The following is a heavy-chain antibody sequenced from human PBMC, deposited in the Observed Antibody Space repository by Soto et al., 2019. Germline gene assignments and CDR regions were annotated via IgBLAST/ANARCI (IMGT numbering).Heavy chain of an antibody. CDR1: GFTFSSYA. Sequence: EVQLLESGGGLVQPGGSLRLSCAASGFTFSSYAMSWVRQAPGKGLEWVSAISCSGGSTYYADSVKGRFTISRDNSKNTLYLQMNSLRADDTAVYYCAKGGDYLGYCSGGSCAVDYFDYWGQGTLVTVSS. CDR2: ISCSGGST. V-gene: IGHV3-23*01. J-gene: IGHJ4*02. CDR3: AKGGDYLGYCSGGSCAVDYFDY. D-gene: IGHD2-15*01.